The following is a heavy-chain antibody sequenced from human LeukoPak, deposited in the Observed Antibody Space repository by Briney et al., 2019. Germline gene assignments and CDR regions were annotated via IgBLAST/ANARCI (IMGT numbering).Heavy chain of an antibody. CDR2: IYYTGST. J-gene: IGHJ3*02. CDR1: GGSISSGGYY. V-gene: IGHV4-61*08. Sequence: SETLSLTCTVSGGSISSGGYYWSWIRQHPGKGPEWIGYIYYTGSTNSTPSLKSRVTISLDTSKIQFSLKLSSVTAADTAIYYCARHANSYAFDIWGQGTMVTVSS. D-gene: IGHD4/OR15-4a*01. CDR3: ARHANSYAFDI.